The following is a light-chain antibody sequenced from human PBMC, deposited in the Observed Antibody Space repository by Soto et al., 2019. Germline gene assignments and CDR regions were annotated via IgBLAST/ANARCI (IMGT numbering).Light chain of an antibody. CDR1: SSDVGGYNY. V-gene: IGLV2-11*01. CDR3: CSYAGSYVV. CDR2: DVS. Sequence: QSVLTQPRSVSGSPGQSVTISCTGTSSDVGGYNYVSWYQQHPGKAPKLMIYDVSKRPSGAPDRFSGSKSGNTASLTISGLQAEDEDDYYCCSYAGSYVVFGGGTKLTVL. J-gene: IGLJ2*01.